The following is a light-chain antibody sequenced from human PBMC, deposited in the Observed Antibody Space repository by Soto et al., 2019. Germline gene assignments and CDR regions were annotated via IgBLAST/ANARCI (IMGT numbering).Light chain of an antibody. CDR1: QSVSSSY. CDR3: QQYGSSPRT. CDR2: GAS. V-gene: IGKV3-20*01. J-gene: IGKJ1*01. Sequence: EIVLTQSPGTLSLSPGERATLSCRASQSVSSSYLAWYQQKPGQAPRLHIYGASSRATGIPDRFSGNGSGTDFTLTISRLEPEDVEVYYCQQYGSSPRTFGQGTKVEIK.